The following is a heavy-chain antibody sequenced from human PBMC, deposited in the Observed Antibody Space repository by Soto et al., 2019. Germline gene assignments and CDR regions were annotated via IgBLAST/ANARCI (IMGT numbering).Heavy chain of an antibody. J-gene: IGHJ4*02. D-gene: IGHD5-12*01. V-gene: IGHV4-31*03. CDR3: ARQGDGYNYRYFDY. CDR2: IYYSGST. CDR1: GGSISSGGYY. Sequence: SETLSLTCTISGGSISSGGYYWSWIRQHPGKGLEWIGYIYYSGSTYYNPSLKSRVTISVDTSKNQFSLKLRSVTAADTAVYYCARQGDGYNYRYFDYWGQGTLVTVSS.